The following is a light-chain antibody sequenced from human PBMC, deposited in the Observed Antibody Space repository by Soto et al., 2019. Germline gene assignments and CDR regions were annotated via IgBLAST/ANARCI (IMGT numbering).Light chain of an antibody. Sequence: QSALTQPASVSGSPGQSITISCTGTSSDVGSYNLVSWYQQLPGKAPKLMIYEGNKRPSGVSNRFSGSKSGNTASPTISGLQAEDEADYYCCSYAGRSTYVFGTGTKLTVL. J-gene: IGLJ1*01. CDR2: EGN. CDR1: SSDVGSYNL. V-gene: IGLV2-23*01. CDR3: CSYAGRSTYV.